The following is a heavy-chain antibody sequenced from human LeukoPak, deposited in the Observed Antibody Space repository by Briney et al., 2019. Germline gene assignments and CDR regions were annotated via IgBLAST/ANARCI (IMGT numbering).Heavy chain of an antibody. D-gene: IGHD3-10*01. CDR2: IKSKTDGGTT. CDR1: GFTFGDYA. CDR3: TTYGSGNAYY. J-gene: IGHJ4*02. Sequence: GGSLRLSCTASGFTFGDYAMSWVRQAPGKGLEWVGRIKSKTDGGTTDYAAPVKGRFTISRDDSKNTLYLQMNSLKTEDTAVYYCTTYGSGNAYYWGQGTLVTVSS. V-gene: IGHV3-15*01.